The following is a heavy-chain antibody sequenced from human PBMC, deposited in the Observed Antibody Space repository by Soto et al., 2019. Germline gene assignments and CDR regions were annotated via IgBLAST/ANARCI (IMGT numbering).Heavy chain of an antibody. D-gene: IGHD6-13*01. CDR3: AKRGAAAGTVDY. Sequence: EVHLLESGGGLVRPGGSLRLSCAASGFTFSSYAMTWVRQAPGKGLEWVSGVSGTGGSAYYADSVKGRFTISRDNSKNTLYLQMNSLRAEDTAVYYCAKRGAAAGTVDYWGQGTLVTVSS. CDR2: VSGTGGSA. CDR1: GFTFSSYA. V-gene: IGHV3-23*01. J-gene: IGHJ4*02.